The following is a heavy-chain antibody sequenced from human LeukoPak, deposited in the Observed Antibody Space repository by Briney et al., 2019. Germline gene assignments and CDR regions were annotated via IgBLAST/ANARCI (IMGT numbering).Heavy chain of an antibody. V-gene: IGHV1-3*01. CDR3: ATNPRGGNGYSYGPFDY. D-gene: IGHD5-18*01. CDR1: GYTFTSYY. J-gene: IGHJ4*02. Sequence: ASVKVSCKASGYTFTSYYMHWVRQAPGQRLEWMGWINAGNGNTKYSQKFQGRVTITRDTSTSTAYMELSSLRSEDTAVYYCATNPRGGNGYSYGPFDYWGQGTLVTVSS. CDR2: INAGNGNT.